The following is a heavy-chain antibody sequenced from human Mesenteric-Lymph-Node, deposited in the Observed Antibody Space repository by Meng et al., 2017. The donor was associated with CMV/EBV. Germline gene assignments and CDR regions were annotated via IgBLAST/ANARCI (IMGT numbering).Heavy chain of an antibody. Sequence: SVNVSCKASAGTFSSYAISWVRQAPGQGLEWMGGIIPIFGTANYAQKFQGRVTITTDESTSTAYMELSSLRSEDTAVYYCARRAGDYGDIWGQGTLVTVSS. CDR2: IIPIFGTA. CDR1: AGTFSSYA. V-gene: IGHV1-69*05. D-gene: IGHD6-19*01. J-gene: IGHJ4*02. CDR3: ARRAGDYGDI.